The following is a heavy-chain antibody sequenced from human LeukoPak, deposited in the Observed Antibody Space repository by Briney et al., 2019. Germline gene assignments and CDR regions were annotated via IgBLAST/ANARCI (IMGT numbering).Heavy chain of an antibody. J-gene: IGHJ4*02. CDR2: IYYSGST. D-gene: IGHD3-3*01. CDR1: GGSISSGDYY. CDR3: AREGVLRFLEWRYYFDY. V-gene: IGHV4-30-4*08. Sequence: SQTLSLTXTVSGGSISSGDYYWSWIRQPPGKGLEWIGYIYYSGSTYYNPSLKSRITISVDTSKNQFSLKLSSVTAADTAAYYCAREGVLRFLEWRYYFDYWGQGTLVTVSS.